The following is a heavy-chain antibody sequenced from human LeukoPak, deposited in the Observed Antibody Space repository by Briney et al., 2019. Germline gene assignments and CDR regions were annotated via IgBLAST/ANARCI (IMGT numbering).Heavy chain of an antibody. CDR1: GGSISSSSFY. CDR2: IIRSGST. CDR3: ARVDTAMAPDY. V-gene: IGHV4-39*07. J-gene: IGHJ4*02. D-gene: IGHD5-18*01. Sequence: SETLSLTCTVSGGSISSSSFYWGWIRQPPGKGLEWIGEIIRSGSTNYTPSRKSRVTMSVDTSKNQFSLRLSSVTAADTAVYYCARVDTAMAPDYWGQGTLATVSS.